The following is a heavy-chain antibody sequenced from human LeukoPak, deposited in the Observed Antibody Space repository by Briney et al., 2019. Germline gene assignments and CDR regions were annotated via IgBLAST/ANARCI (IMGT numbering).Heavy chain of an antibody. CDR2: NYPGDSGN. CDR1: GYRFTNYW. CDR3: ARHEILENWFDP. J-gene: IGHJ5*02. V-gene: IGHV5-51*01. Sequence: GGALKISFWGSGYRFTNYWIGWVRQMPGEGLEWMGINYPGDSGNRYSPSFEGQVTISADKSIDTAYLQWSSLKASDTAMYYCARHEILENWFDPWGQGNLVTVSS. D-gene: IGHD2/OR15-2a*01.